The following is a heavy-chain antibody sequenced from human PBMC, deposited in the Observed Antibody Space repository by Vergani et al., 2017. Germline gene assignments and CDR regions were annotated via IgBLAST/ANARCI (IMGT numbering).Heavy chain of an antibody. CDR2: ISWDGGST. Sequence: DVQLVESGGVVVQPGGSLRLSCAASGFTFDDYAMHWVRQAPGKGLEWVSLISWDGGSTYYADSVKGRFTISRDNSKNSLYLQMNSLRAEDTALYYCAKDMGRYCSGGSCYAGYYYYYGMDVWGQGTTVTVSS. V-gene: IGHV3-43D*04. D-gene: IGHD2-15*01. CDR3: AKDMGRYCSGGSCYAGYYYYYGMDV. CDR1: GFTFDDYA. J-gene: IGHJ6*02.